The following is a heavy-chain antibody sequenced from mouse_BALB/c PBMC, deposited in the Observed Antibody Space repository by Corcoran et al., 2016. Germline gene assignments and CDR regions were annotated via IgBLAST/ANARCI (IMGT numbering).Heavy chain of an antibody. CDR2: IDPANGNT. CDR3: ARSWDVDY. J-gene: IGHJ2*01. CDR1: GFNIKDTY. V-gene: IGHV14-3*02. Sequence: EVQLQQSGAELVKPGASVKLSCTASGFNIKDTYMHWVKQRPEQGLEWIGRIDPANGNTKYDPKFQGKATITADTSSNTAYLQISSLTSEDTDDYYCARSWDVDYWGQGTTLTVSS. D-gene: IGHD4-1*01.